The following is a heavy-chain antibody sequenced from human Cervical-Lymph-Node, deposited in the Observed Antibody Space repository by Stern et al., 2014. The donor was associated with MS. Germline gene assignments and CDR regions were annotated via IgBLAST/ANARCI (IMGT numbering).Heavy chain of an antibody. CDR1: GGTFSSYA. CDR2: IIPIFGSA. D-gene: IGHD1-26*01. V-gene: IGHV1-69*01. CDR3: ARGVGATNPLDY. Sequence: VQLVESGAEVKKPGSSVKVSCKAAGGTFSSYAISWVRQAPGHGLEWMGGIIPIFGSANYAQNFQGSVTITADGSTSTAYMELSSLRSEDTAVYYCARGVGATNPLDYWGQGTLFTVSS. J-gene: IGHJ4*02.